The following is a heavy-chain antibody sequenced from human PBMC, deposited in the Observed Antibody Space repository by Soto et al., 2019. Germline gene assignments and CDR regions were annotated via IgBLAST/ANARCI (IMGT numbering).Heavy chain of an antibody. V-gene: IGHV3-30-3*01. CDR2: ISYDGCNK. Sequence: ESGGGVVQPGRSLRLSCAASGFTFSSYAMHWVRQAPGKGLEWVAVISYDGCNKYYADSVKGRFTISRDNSKNTLYLQMNSLRAEDTAVYYCARIPIAVAGTSIDDYWGQGTLVTVSS. D-gene: IGHD6-19*01. CDR3: ARIPIAVAGTSIDDY. J-gene: IGHJ4*02. CDR1: GFTFSSYA.